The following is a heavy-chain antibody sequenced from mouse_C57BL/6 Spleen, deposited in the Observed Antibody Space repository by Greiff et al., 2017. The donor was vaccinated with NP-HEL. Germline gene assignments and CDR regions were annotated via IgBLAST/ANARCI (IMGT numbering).Heavy chain of an antibody. CDR2: IDPETGGT. J-gene: IGHJ2*01. CDR1: GYTFTDYE. Sequence: QVQLQQSGAELVRPGASVTLSCKASGYTFTDYEMHWVKQTPVHGLEWIGAIDPETGGTAYNQKFKGKAILTADKSSSTAYMELRSLTSEDSAVYYCTRAGDDYPYFDYWGQGTTLTGSS. D-gene: IGHD2-4*01. V-gene: IGHV1-15*01. CDR3: TRAGDDYPYFDY.